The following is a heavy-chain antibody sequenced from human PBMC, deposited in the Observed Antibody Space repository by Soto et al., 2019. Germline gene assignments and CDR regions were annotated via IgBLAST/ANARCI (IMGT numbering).Heavy chain of an antibody. CDR1: GYSFTDYG. CDR3: ARSKGDSKNHLYYFDD. Sequence: ASVKVSCKVSGYSFTDYGFSGVRRAPGQGLEWLGWISPYNGKAFYVKNFQDRLTMTTDTATSTVYMDLSRLTSDDTAIYYCARSKGDSKNHLYYFDDLGQANRVNVYS. J-gene: IGHJ4*02. D-gene: IGHD2-21*02. V-gene: IGHV1-18*01. CDR2: ISPYNGKA.